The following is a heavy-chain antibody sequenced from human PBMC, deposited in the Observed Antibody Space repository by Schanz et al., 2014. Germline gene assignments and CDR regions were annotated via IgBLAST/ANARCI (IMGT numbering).Heavy chain of an antibody. V-gene: IGHV3-33*06. CDR1: GFTFSDFG. CDR2: IWFDGSKT. Sequence: QEQLVESGGGVVQPGRSLRLSCAASGFTFSDFGMHWVRQTPVKGLEWVATIWFDGSKTDYADSVKGRFTISRDNSKNTLYLQMNSLRGDDTAIYYCVKGGTNTLDSWGQGTLVTVSS. CDR3: VKGGTNTLDS. J-gene: IGHJ4*02.